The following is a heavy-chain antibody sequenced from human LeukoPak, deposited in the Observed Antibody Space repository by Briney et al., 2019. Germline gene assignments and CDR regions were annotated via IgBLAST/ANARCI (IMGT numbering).Heavy chain of an antibody. Sequence: PGGSLRLSCAASGFTFSDYYMSWIRQAPGKGLEWVSYISSGSTIYYADSVKGRFTISRDNAKNSLYLQMNSLRAEDTAVYYCAREEGGKLGINYYFDYWGQGTLVTVSS. CDR2: ISSGSTI. CDR3: AREEGGKLGINYYFDY. D-gene: IGHD7-27*01. V-gene: IGHV3-11*04. J-gene: IGHJ4*02. CDR1: GFTFSDYY.